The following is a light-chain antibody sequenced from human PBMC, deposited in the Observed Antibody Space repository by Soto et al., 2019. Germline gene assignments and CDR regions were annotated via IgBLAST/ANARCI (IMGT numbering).Light chain of an antibody. J-gene: IGLJ1*01. CDR1: RSDIGSYDF. Sequence: QSVLTQPASVSGSPGQSITISCTGSRSDIGSYDFVSWYQQHPGKVPKRIIYEVTHRPSGVSHRFSGPKSGSTASLTISGLQAEDEADYYCSSYTTSSTYVFGTGTKVTVL. V-gene: IGLV2-14*01. CDR3: SSYTTSSTYV. CDR2: EVT.